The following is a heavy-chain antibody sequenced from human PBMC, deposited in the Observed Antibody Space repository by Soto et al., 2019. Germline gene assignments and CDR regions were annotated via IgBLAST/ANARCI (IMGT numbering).Heavy chain of an antibody. CDR2: FDPEDGET. V-gene: IGHV1-24*01. J-gene: IGHJ4*02. D-gene: IGHD3-22*01. CDR1: GYTLTELS. CDR3: ATAFYDSSGYYLKTPFDY. Sequence: GASVKVSCKVSGYTLTELSMHWVRQAPGKGLEWMGGFDPEDGETIYAQKFQGRVTMTEDTSTDTAYMELSSLRSEDTAVYYCATAFYDSSGYYLKTPFDYWGQGTLVTSPQ.